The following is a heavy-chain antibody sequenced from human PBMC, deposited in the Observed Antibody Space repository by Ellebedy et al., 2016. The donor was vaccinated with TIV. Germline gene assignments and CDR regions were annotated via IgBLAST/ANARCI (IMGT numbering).Heavy chain of an antibody. J-gene: IGHJ4*02. Sequence: GESLKISCAASGLSVSSNYMSWVRQAPGKGLEWVSVIFSAADGGETHYADSVKGRFTISRDSSKNTLYLQMNSLRAEDTAVYYCARDAAGNGGKLDYWGQGALVTVSS. CDR3: ARDAAGNGGKLDY. CDR1: GLSVSSNY. CDR2: IFSAADGGET. D-gene: IGHD4-23*01. V-gene: IGHV3-53*01.